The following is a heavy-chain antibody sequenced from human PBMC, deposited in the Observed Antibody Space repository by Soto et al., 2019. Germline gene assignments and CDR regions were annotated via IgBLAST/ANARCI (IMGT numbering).Heavy chain of an antibody. V-gene: IGHV4-59*08. Sequence: QVQLQESGPGLVKPSETLSLTCTVSGGSISSYYWSWIRQPPGKGLEWIGYIYYSGSTNYNPPLKSRVTISVDTSKNQFSLKLSSVTAADTAVYYCARHVYCGGDCYSNWFDPWGQGTLVTVSS. CDR1: GGSISSYY. CDR3: ARHVYCGGDCYSNWFDP. D-gene: IGHD2-21*02. CDR2: IYYSGST. J-gene: IGHJ5*02.